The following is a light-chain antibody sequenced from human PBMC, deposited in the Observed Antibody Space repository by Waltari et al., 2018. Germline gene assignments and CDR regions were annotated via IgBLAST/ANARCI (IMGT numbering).Light chain of an antibody. CDR3: QQFDNLVYT. Sequence: IQMTQSPSAMSASVGDRVTITCQASHDISNYLNWYQQKPGKAPKLLIYVASNLERGVPSRFSGSGSGTDFSFTISSLQPEDIATYYCQQFDNLVYTFGQGTKLEIK. V-gene: IGKV1-33*01. CDR1: HDISNY. CDR2: VAS. J-gene: IGKJ2*01.